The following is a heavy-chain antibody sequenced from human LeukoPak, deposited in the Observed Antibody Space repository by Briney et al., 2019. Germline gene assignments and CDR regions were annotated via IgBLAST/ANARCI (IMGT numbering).Heavy chain of an antibody. Sequence: GGSLRLSCAASGFTFSGSAMHWVRQASGKGLEWVGRIRSKANSYATAYAASVKGRFTISRDDSKTTAYLQMNSLKTEDTAVYYCTSARIAVAGTSDDAFDIWGQGTMVTVSS. J-gene: IGHJ3*02. V-gene: IGHV3-73*01. CDR2: IRSKANSYAT. CDR3: TSARIAVAGTSDDAFDI. D-gene: IGHD6-19*01. CDR1: GFTFSGSA.